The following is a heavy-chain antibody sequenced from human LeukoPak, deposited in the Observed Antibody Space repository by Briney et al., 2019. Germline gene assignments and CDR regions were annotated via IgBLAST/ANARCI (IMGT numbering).Heavy chain of an antibody. CDR3: ARDNGGSYQGYRDYDAFDI. CDR2: IYYSGST. Sequence: SETLSLTCTVSGGSISSYYWSWIRQPPGKGLEWIGYIYYSGSTNYNPSLKSRVTIPVDTSKNQFSLKLSSVTAADTAVYYCARDNGGSYQGYRDYDAFDIWSQGTMVTVSS. CDR1: GGSISSYY. J-gene: IGHJ3*02. D-gene: IGHD1-26*01. V-gene: IGHV4-59*01.